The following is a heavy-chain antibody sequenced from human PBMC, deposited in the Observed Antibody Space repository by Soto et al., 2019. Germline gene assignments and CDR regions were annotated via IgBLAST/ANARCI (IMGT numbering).Heavy chain of an antibody. J-gene: IGHJ5*02. CDR3: AKDQLFTTGTDL. CDR2: IIPIFGTA. V-gene: IGHV1-69*13. CDR1: GGTFSSYA. D-gene: IGHD1-1*01. Sequence: GASVKVSCKASGGTFSSYAISWVRQAPGQGLEWMGGIIPIFGTANYAQKFQGRVTITADESTSTAYMELSSLRAEDTAIYYCAKDQLFTTGTDLWGQGTLVTVSS.